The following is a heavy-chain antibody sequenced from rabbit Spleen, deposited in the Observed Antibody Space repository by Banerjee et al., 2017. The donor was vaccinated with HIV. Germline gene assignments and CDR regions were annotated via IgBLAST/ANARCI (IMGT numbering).Heavy chain of an antibody. V-gene: IGHV1S43*01. Sequence: QQQLEESGGGLVKPGGTLTLTCKASGIDFSSYYYMCWVRQAPGKGLEWIACIYTGSSGSTYYASWAKGRFTITRSASLNTVTLQMTSLTAADTATYFCARDAGYDGGYVFNLWGPGTLVTVS. D-gene: IGHD4-2*01. CDR1: GIDFSSYYY. J-gene: IGHJ4*01. CDR2: IYTGSSGST. CDR3: ARDAGYDGGYVFNL.